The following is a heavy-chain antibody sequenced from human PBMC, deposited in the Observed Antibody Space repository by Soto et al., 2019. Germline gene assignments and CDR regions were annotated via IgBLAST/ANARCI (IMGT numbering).Heavy chain of an antibody. CDR2: INPSGDSR. D-gene: IGHD6-13*01. CDR1: GFSFSDYF. J-gene: IGHJ6*02. CDR3: ARLSAAAGNGMDV. Sequence: ASVKVSCKASGFSFSDYFMHWVRQAPGQGLEWMGIINPSGDSRNYAQKFQGRVTITRDTSTSTVYMDLSSLRSDDTAVYYCARLSAAAGNGMDVWGQGTTVTVSS. V-gene: IGHV1-46*01.